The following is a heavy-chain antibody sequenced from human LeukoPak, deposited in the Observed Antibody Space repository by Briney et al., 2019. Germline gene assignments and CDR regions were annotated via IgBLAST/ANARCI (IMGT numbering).Heavy chain of an antibody. CDR3: ARHRLYSSSSDY. V-gene: IGHV4-34*01. CDR2: INHSGST. D-gene: IGHD6-6*01. J-gene: IGHJ4*02. Sequence: SETLSLTCAVYGGSFSGYYWSWIRQPPGKGLEWIGEINHSGSTNYNPSLKSRVTISVDTSKNQFCLKLSSVTAADTAVYYCARHRLYSSSSDYWGQGTLVTVSS. CDR1: GGSFSGYY.